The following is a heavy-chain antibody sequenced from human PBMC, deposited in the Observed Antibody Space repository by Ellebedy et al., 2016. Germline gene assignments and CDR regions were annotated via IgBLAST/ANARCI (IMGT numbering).Heavy chain of an antibody. CDR3: ARAAYGDCSGGSCYFWFDP. J-gene: IGHJ5*02. D-gene: IGHD2-15*01. CDR1: GYTFTSYY. V-gene: IGHV1-46*01. CDR2: INPSGGST. Sequence: ASVKVSXKASGYTFTSYYMHWVRQAPGQGLEWMGIINPSGGSTSYAQKFQGRVTMTRDTSTSTVYMELSNLRSEDTAVYYCARAAYGDCSGGSCYFWFDPWGQGTLVTVSS.